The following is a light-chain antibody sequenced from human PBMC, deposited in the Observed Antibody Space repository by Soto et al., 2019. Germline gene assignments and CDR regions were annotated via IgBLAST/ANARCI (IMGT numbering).Light chain of an antibody. CDR1: QSLTNSR. CDR2: GGS. V-gene: IGKV3-20*01. Sequence: EIVLTQSPGTLSLSPGERATLSCRASQSLTNSRLAWSQQKPGQAPKVLIYGGSNRATGIPDRFSGSGSGTDFTLTISRLEPEDFAVYYRHQWSSSPRTFGQGTKLEIK. J-gene: IGKJ2*01. CDR3: HQWSSSPRT.